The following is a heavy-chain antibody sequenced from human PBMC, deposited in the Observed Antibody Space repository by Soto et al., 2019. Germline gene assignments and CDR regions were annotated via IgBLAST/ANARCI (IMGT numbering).Heavy chain of an antibody. CDR3: AKDRVGGTFYTPLGF. CDR2: ITYDGSNK. Sequence: GGSLRLSCQASGFNFDNYGMHWVRQAPGKGLEWVAVITYDGSNKYYADSVKGRFTISRDNSKNTLSLHLNTLKPEDTAVYHCAKDRVGGTFYTPLGFWGQGTLVTVS. V-gene: IGHV3-30*18. CDR1: GFNFDNYG. J-gene: IGHJ4*02. D-gene: IGHD1-7*01.